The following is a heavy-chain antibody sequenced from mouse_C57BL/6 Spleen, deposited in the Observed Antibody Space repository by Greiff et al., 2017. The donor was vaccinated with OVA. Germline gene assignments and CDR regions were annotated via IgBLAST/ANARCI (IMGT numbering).Heavy chain of an antibody. CDR3: AIYYYGSSYPFDY. V-gene: IGHV1-81*01. D-gene: IGHD1-1*01. CDR1: GYTFTSYG. J-gene: IGHJ2*01. CDR2: IYPRSGNT. Sequence: VKLVESGAELARPGASVKLSCKASGYTFTSYGISWVKQRTGQGLEWIGEIYPRSGNTYYNEKFKGKATLTADKSSSTAYMELRSLTSEDSAVYFCAIYYYGSSYPFDYWGQGTTLTVSS.